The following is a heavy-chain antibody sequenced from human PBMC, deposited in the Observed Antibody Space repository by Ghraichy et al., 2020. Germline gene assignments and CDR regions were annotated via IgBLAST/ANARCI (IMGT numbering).Heavy chain of an antibody. CDR1: GFSFSSHS. V-gene: IGHV3-48*02. CDR2: ITASSRTT. Sequence: GGSLRLSCVGSGFSFSSHSMNWVRQSPGKGLEWVSYITASSRTTSYADSVRGRFTISRDNAQNSLYLQMNSLRDEDTAVYYCARGATVVRFVYFNGMDVWGQGTTVTVSS. J-gene: IGHJ6*02. CDR3: ARGATVVRFVYFNGMDV. D-gene: IGHD4-23*01.